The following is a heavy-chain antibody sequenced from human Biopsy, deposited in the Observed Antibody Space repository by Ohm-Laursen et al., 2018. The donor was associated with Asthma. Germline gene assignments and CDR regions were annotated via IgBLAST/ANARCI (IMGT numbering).Heavy chain of an antibody. CDR2: GGSYYDGGLK. D-gene: IGHD3-3*01. J-gene: IGHJ4*01. V-gene: IGHV3-30-3*01. CDR3: ARDVMEWYLPAFDF. Sequence: SLRLSCTASGFTFRSYAMHWVRQAPGKGLEWVAVGGSYYDGGLKYYADSVNGRFTVSRDDPKNTLYLQMHSLRPDDTAVYYCARDVMEWYLPAFDFWGQGTLVTVSS. CDR1: GFTFRSYA.